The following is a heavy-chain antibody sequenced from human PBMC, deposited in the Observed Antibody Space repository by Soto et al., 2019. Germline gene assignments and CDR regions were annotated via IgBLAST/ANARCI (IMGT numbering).Heavy chain of an antibody. Sequence: PGGSLRLSCAASAFTFSTYGMSWVRQAPGKGLEWVSSMTMSGGGTYYADSVKGRVIISRDNSKNTLYLQMNRLRAEDTAVYYCAKDEGYYDSSGYGHWGQGTLVTVSS. CDR1: AFTFSTYG. CDR2: MTMSGGGT. J-gene: IGHJ4*02. V-gene: IGHV3-23*01. CDR3: AKDEGYYDSSGYGH. D-gene: IGHD3-22*01.